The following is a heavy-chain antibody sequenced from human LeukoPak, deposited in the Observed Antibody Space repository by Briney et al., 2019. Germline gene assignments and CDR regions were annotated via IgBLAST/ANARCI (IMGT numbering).Heavy chain of an antibody. J-gene: IGHJ4*02. Sequence: PSETLSHTCAVYGGSFSGYYWSWIRQPPGKGLEWIGEINHSGSTNYNPSLKSRVTISVDTSKNQFSLKLSSVTAADTAVYYCAQNTKVAAAGTLDYWGQGTLVTVSS. D-gene: IGHD6-13*01. CDR3: AQNTKVAAAGTLDY. CDR1: GGSFSGYY. V-gene: IGHV4-34*01. CDR2: INHSGST.